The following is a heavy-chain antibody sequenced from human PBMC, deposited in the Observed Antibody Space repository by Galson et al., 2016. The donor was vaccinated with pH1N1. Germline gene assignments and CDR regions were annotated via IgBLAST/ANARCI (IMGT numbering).Heavy chain of an antibody. CDR3: AEPSDKRLQFYYFDS. V-gene: IGHV3-23*01. CDR1: GFSFSNFG. CDR2: ISGSGDGT. Sequence: SLRLSCADSGFSFSNFGMSWVRQAPGKGLEWVSGISGSGDGTYYADSVKGRSTTSRDNSKNTVYLQMNSLRAEDTALYYCAEPSDKRLQFYYFDSWGQGTLVTVSS. D-gene: IGHD5-24*01. J-gene: IGHJ4*02.